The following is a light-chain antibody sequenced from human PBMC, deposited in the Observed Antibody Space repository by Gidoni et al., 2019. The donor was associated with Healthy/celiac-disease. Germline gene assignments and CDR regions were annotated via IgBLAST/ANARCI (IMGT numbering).Light chain of an antibody. Sequence: DNQMSQYPSSLSASVGDRVTITCRASQSISSYLNWYQQKPGKAPKLLIYAASSLQSGVPSRFSGSGSGTDFTLTISSLQPEDFATYYCQQSYSTLWTFGQGTKVEIK. V-gene: IGKV1-39*01. J-gene: IGKJ1*01. CDR1: QSISSY. CDR2: AAS. CDR3: QQSYSTLWT.